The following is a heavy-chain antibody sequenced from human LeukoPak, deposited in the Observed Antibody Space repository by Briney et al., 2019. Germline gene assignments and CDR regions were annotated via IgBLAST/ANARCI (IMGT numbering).Heavy chain of an antibody. CDR2: MYSGGST. J-gene: IGHJ4*02. CDR3: AREGWGYYFDF. D-gene: IGHD7-27*01. CDR1: GFSVSSDY. V-gene: IGHV3-53*04. Sequence: GGSLRLSCAASGFSVSSDYMGWVRQAPGKGLEWVSVMYSGGSTYYADSVKGRFTISRHNSKNTLYLQMNSLRSEDTAVYYCAREGWGYYFDFWGQGTLVTVSS.